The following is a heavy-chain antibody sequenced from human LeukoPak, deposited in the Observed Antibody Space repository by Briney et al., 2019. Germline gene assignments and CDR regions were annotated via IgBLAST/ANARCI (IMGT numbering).Heavy chain of an antibody. J-gene: IGHJ6*02. CDR2: ISYDGSNK. Sequence: GGYLRFSCAASGFTFSSYAMHWVRQAPGQGLEWVAVISYDGSNKYYADSMKGRFTISRDNSRNTLYLQMNSLRAEDTAVYYCARDHGMDVWGQGTTVTVSS. CDR1: GFTFSSYA. CDR3: ARDHGMDV. V-gene: IGHV3-30-3*01.